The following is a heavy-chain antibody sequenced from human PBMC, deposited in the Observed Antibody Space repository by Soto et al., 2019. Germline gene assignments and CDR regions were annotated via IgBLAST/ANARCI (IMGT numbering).Heavy chain of an antibody. CDR2: INHSGST. CDR3: AREWLARLNWNNYYYGMDV. Sequence: SETLSLTCAVYGGSFSGYYWSWIRQPPGKGLEWIGEINHSGSTNYNPSLKSRVTISVDTSKNQFSLKLSSVTAADTAVYYCAREWLARLNWNNYYYGMDVWGQGTTVTVSS. CDR1: GGSFSGYY. D-gene: IGHD1-20*01. V-gene: IGHV4-34*01. J-gene: IGHJ6*02.